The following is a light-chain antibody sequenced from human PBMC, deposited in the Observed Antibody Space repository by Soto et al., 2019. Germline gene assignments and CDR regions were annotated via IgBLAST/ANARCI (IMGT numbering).Light chain of an antibody. Sequence: EIVLTQSPGTLSLSPGEGATLSCRASQSVSSSYLAWYQQKPGQAPRLLIYGASNRATGVPDRFSGSGSATDFTLTLSRLEPEDFAVYYCQQYGSSPFTFGPGTKVNIK. CDR2: GAS. V-gene: IGKV3-20*01. J-gene: IGKJ3*01. CDR1: QSVSSSY. CDR3: QQYGSSPFT.